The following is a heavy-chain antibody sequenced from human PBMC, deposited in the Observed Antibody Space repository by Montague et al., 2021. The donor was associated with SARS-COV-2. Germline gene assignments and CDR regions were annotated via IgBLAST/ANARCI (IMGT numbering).Heavy chain of an antibody. CDR2: ISGSGCST. V-gene: IGHV3-23*01. CDR1: GFTFSSYA. CDR3: ARYSSSSTTPFDY. Sequence: SLRLSCAASGFTFSSYAMSWVRQAPGKGPEWVSAISGSGCSTYFADSVKGRFTISRDNSKNTLYLQMHSLRAEDTAVYYCARYSSSSTTPFDYWGQGTLVTVSS. D-gene: IGHD6-6*01. J-gene: IGHJ4*02.